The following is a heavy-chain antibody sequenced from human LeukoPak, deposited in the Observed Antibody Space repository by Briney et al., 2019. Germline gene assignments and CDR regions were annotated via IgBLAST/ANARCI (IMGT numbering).Heavy chain of an antibody. D-gene: IGHD6-13*01. Sequence: GASVKVSCKASGGTFSSYAISWVRQAPGQGLEWMGWINPNSGGTNYAQKFQGRVTMTRDTSISTAYMELSRLRSDDTAVYYCASEGYTNYWGQGTLVTVSS. J-gene: IGHJ4*02. CDR3: ASEGYTNY. V-gene: IGHV1-2*02. CDR2: INPNSGGT. CDR1: GGTFSSYA.